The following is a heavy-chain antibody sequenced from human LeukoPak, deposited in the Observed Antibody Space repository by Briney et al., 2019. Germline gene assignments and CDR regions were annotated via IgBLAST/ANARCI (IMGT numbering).Heavy chain of an antibody. CDR2: INPNSGGT. CDR3: AREHSSSSYYYMDV. CDR1: GYTFTGYY. D-gene: IGHD6-6*01. V-gene: IGHV1-2*02. J-gene: IGHJ6*03. Sequence: GASVKVSCKASGYTFTGYYMRWVRQAPGQGLEWMGWINPNSGGTNYAQKFQGRVTMTRDTSISTAYMELSRLRSDDTAVYYCAREHSSSSYYYMDVWGKGTTVTVSS.